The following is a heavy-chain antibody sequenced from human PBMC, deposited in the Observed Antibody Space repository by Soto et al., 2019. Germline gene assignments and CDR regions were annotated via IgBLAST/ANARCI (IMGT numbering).Heavy chain of an antibody. CDR3: TRSIITTAGTDAFDL. CDR1: GYTFTSYY. J-gene: IGHJ3*01. D-gene: IGHD6-13*01. Sequence: QVQLVQSGAEVKKPGASVRVSCKASGYTFTSYYIHWVRQAPGHGPEWMGMISPSSGGTDYAQKXQXXXTXPRDTSTSTVYMELSSLRSEDTAVYYCTRSIITTAGTDAFDLWGQGTLVTVSS. CDR2: ISPSSGGT. V-gene: IGHV1-46*03.